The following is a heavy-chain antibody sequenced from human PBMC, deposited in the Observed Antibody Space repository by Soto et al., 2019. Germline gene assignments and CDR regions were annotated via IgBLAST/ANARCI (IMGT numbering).Heavy chain of an antibody. Sequence: GGSLRLSCAASGFTFSSYGMHWVRQAPGKGLEWVAVISYDGSNKYYADSVKGRFTISRDNSKNTLYLQMNSLRAEDTAVYYCAKDHDVFDTIFGVVIIHYGMDVWGQGTTVTVSS. J-gene: IGHJ6*02. CDR1: GFTFSSYG. V-gene: IGHV3-30*18. CDR3: AKDHDVFDTIFGVVIIHYGMDV. CDR2: ISYDGSNK. D-gene: IGHD3-3*01.